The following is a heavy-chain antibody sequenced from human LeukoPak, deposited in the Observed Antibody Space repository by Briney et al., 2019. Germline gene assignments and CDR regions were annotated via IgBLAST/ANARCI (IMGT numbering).Heavy chain of an antibody. CDR2: IKQDGSEK. CDR1: GFTFSSYW. V-gene: IGHV3-7*01. J-gene: IGHJ6*02. CDR3: ARAPHYSNYGPYYYGMDV. Sequence: GGSLRLSCAASGFTFSSYWMSWVRQAPGKGLEWVANIKQDGSEKYYVDSVKGRFTISRDNAKNSLYLQMNSLRAEDTAVYYCARAPHYSNYGPYYYGMDVWGQGTTVTVSS. D-gene: IGHD4-11*01.